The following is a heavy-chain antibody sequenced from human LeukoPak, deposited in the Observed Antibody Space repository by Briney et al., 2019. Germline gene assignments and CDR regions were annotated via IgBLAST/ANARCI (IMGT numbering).Heavy chain of an antibody. J-gene: IGHJ4*02. Sequence: GGSLRLSCAASGFTVSSDYMSWVRQAPGKGLEWVSVIYSGGSTYYADSFKGRFTIARDNSKNTLYLQMNSLRAEDTAVYYCARDGDPQNYGDYGYFDYWGQGTLVTVSS. CDR2: IYSGGST. D-gene: IGHD4-17*01. CDR1: GFTVSSDY. V-gene: IGHV3-53*01. CDR3: ARDGDPQNYGDYGYFDY.